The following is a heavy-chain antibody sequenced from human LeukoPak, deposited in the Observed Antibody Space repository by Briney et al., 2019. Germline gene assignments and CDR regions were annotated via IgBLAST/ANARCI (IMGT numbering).Heavy chain of an antibody. J-gene: IGHJ4*02. CDR3: ARGPPYYDFWSGYYRFDY. D-gene: IGHD3-3*01. Sequence: GGSLRLSCAASGFTVSSNYMSWVRQAPGKGLEWVSVIYNGGSTYYADSVKGRFTISRDNSKNTLYLQMNSLRAEDTAVNYCARGPPYYDFWSGYYRFDYWGQGTLVTVSS. CDR2: IYNGGST. V-gene: IGHV3-66*02. CDR1: GFTVSSNY.